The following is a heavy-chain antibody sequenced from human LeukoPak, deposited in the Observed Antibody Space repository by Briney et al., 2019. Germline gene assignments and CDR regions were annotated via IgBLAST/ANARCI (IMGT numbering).Heavy chain of an antibody. CDR2: ISAYNGNT. J-gene: IGHJ4*02. Sequence: ASLRVSSTASGYTFTTYGISCVRQAPGQGLEWMGWISAYNGNTNYAQKLQGRVTIPTDTSTSTAYMELRSLRSDDPAVYYCARFAVAGGDYWGQGTLVTVSS. CDR3: ARFAVAGGDY. V-gene: IGHV1-18*04. D-gene: IGHD6-19*01. CDR1: GYTFTTYG.